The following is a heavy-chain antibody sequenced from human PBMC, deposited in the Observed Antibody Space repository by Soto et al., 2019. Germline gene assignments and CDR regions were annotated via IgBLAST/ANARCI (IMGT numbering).Heavy chain of an antibody. Sequence: EVQLVESGGGLIQPGGSLRLSCAASGFTVRSNYMSWVRQAPGKGLEWVSVIYSATSTYYVDSVKGRFTISRDNSKNTLYLQMDSLRAEDTAVYYCARVVDYGPRVDYWGQGTLVTVSS. D-gene: IGHD4-17*01. V-gene: IGHV3-53*01. J-gene: IGHJ4*02. CDR1: GFTVRSNY. CDR3: ARVVDYGPRVDY. CDR2: IYSATST.